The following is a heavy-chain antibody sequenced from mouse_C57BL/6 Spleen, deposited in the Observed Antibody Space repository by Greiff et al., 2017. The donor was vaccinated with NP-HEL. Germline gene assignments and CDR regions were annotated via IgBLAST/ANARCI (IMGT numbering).Heavy chain of an antibody. J-gene: IGHJ3*01. Sequence: EVQRVESGGGLVKPGGSLKLSCAASGFTFSSYAMSWVRQTPEKRLEWVATISDGGSYTYYPDNVKGRFTISRDNAKNNLYLQMSHLKSEDTAMYYCAREGAGYGSWFAYWGQGTLVTVSA. V-gene: IGHV5-4*01. CDR3: AREGAGYGSWFAY. CDR1: GFTFSSYA. D-gene: IGHD3-2*02. CDR2: ISDGGSYT.